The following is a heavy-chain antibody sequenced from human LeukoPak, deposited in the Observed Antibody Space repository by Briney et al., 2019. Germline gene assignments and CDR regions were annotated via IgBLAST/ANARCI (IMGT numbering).Heavy chain of an antibody. CDR1: VGTFSSYA. V-gene: IGHV1-69*04. CDR3: ARDQREVGYGGYYGMDV. J-gene: IGHJ6*02. CDR2: IIPILGIA. D-gene: IGHD4-23*01. Sequence: SVKVSRKASVGTFSSYAISWVRQAPGQGREWMGRIIPILGIAHYAQKFQGRVTITSDKSTNTAYMELSSLRSEDATVSYCARDQREVGYGGYYGMDVWGQGTTVTVSS.